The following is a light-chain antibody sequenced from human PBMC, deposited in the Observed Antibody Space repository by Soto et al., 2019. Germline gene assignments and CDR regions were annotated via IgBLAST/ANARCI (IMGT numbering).Light chain of an antibody. CDR2: GAS. CDR1: QRVSDN. J-gene: IGKJ4*01. Sequence: IVMTQSRATLSVSPGERATLSCRTSQRVSDNLAWYQQKPGQAPRLLIYGASTRATGVPARFSGSWSGTDCTLTISRLEPEDVAVYYCQHYVTSPLTLVGGAKVDIK. V-gene: IGKV3-15*01. CDR3: QHYVTSPLT.